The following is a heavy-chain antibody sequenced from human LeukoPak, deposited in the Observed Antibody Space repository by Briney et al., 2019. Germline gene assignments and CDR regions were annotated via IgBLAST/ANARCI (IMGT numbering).Heavy chain of an antibody. V-gene: IGHV1-18*01. Sequence: RASVKVSCKASGYTFTSYGISWVRQAPGQGLEWMGWISAHNGNTNYAQKLQGRVTMTTDTSTSTAYMELRSLRSDDTAVYYCARDGQNYYDSSGYPHTGLYNWFDPWGQGTLVTVSS. CDR3: ARDGQNYYDSSGYPHTGLYNWFDP. CDR2: ISAHNGNT. D-gene: IGHD3-22*01. J-gene: IGHJ5*02. CDR1: GYTFTSYG.